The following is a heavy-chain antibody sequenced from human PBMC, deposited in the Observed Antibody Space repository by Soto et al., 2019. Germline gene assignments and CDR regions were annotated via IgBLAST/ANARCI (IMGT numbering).Heavy chain of an antibody. J-gene: IGHJ6*02. D-gene: IGHD3-10*01. V-gene: IGHV1-69*13. Sequence: GASVKVSCKASGGTLSNYALSWVRQAPGQGLEWVGGIIPIFGTSNYAQNFQGRVTITADESTSTAYMELSSLRSEDTAVYYCARGARTGFYGMDVWGQGTTVTVSS. CDR2: IIPIFGTS. CDR1: GGTLSNYA. CDR3: ARGARTGFYGMDV.